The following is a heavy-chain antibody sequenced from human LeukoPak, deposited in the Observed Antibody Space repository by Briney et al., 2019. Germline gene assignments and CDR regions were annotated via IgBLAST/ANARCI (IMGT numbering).Heavy chain of an antibody. V-gene: IGHV3-48*01. Sequence: PGGSLRLSCAASGFTFNSYSMKWVRQAPGKGLEWISYLSRSGSTIYYAASVKGRFTISRDNAKNSLYLQMNSLRAEDTAVYYCARIWDGYSGGDYWGQGTLVTVSS. CDR2: LSRSGSTI. J-gene: IGHJ4*02. CDR3: ARIWDGYSGGDY. CDR1: GFTFNSYS. D-gene: IGHD1-26*01.